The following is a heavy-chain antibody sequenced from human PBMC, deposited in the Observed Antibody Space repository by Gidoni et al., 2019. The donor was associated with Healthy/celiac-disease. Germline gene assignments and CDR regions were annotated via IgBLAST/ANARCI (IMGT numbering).Heavy chain of an antibody. CDR2: IYHSGST. CDR3: ARAIVVVPAAILDYYYYYMDV. V-gene: IGHV4-30-2*01. CDR1: GGSISSGGYS. J-gene: IGHJ6*03. D-gene: IGHD2-2*02. Sequence: QLQLQESGSGLVKPSQTLSLTCAVSGGSISSGGYSWSWIRQPPGKGLEWIGYIYHSGSTYYNPSLKSRVTISVDRSKNQFSLKLSSVTAADTAVYYCARAIVVVPAAILDYYYYYMDVWGKGTTVTVSS.